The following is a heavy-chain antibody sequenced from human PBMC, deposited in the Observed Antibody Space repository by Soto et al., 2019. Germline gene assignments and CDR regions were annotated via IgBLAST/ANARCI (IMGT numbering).Heavy chain of an antibody. CDR1: GFNFSDYS. V-gene: IGHV3-21*01. J-gene: IGHJ6*03. D-gene: IGHD2-15*01. Sequence: EVQLVESGGGLVKPGGSLRLSCAASGFNFSDYSMNWVRQAPGKGLEWVSSISGSSSYIYYTDSLKGRFTVSRDNANKSLYLQMNSLRAEDTAVYYCARDGAYCSGIGCRDYYLYMDVWGKGTTVTVSS. CDR2: ISGSSSYI. CDR3: ARDGAYCSGIGCRDYYLYMDV.